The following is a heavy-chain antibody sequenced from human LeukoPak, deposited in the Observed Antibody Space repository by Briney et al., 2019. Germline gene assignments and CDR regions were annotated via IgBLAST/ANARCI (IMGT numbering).Heavy chain of an antibody. CDR3: ARDRASIAVVASKLYNWFDP. V-gene: IGHV1-69*04. CDR1: VGTFSSYA. Sequence: ASVKVSCKASVGTFSSYAISWVRQAPGQGLEWMGRIIPILGIANYAQKFQGRVTITADKSTTPAYMELSSLRSEDTAVYYCARDRASIAVVASKLYNWFDPWGQGTLGTVSS. D-gene: IGHD2-15*01. J-gene: IGHJ5*02. CDR2: IIPILGIA.